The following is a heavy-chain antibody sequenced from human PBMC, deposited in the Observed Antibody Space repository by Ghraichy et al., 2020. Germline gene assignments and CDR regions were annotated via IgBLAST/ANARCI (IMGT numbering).Heavy chain of an antibody. CDR1: GFTFSSYC. D-gene: IGHD3-22*01. J-gene: IGHJ3*02. CDR3: ARGGHYYDSSGYAFDI. CDR2: INSYGSST. V-gene: IGHV3-74*01. Sequence: ETLRLSCAASGFTFSSYCMHWVRQAPGKGLVWVSRINSYGSSTSYADSVKGRFTISRDNAKNTLYLQMNSLRAEDTAVYYCARGGHYYDSSGYAFDIWGQGTMVTVSS.